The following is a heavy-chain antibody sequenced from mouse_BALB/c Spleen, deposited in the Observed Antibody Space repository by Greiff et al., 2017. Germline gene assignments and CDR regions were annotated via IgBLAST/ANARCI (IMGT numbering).Heavy chain of an antibody. CDR3: AGGFYGSAMDY. CDR2: INPYNDGT. D-gene: IGHD1-1*01. V-gene: IGHV1-14*01. Sequence: VQLKQSGPELVKPGASVKMSCKASGYTFTSYVMHWVKQKPGQGLEWIGYINPYNDGTKYNEKFKGKATLTSDKSSSTAYMELSSLTSEDSAVYYCAGGFYGSAMDYWGQGTSVTVSS. CDR1: GYTFTSYV. J-gene: IGHJ4*01.